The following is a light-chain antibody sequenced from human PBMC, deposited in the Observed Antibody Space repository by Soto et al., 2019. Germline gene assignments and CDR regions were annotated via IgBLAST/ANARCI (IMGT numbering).Light chain of an antibody. CDR3: SSYTSSRTYV. CDR2: DVS. J-gene: IGLJ1*01. V-gene: IGLV2-14*03. Sequence: QPVLTQPASVTGSPVHSIAISCTGTSSDVGAYNYVSWYQQHPGKAPKLMIYDVSNRPSGVSNRFSGSKSDNTASLAISGLQAEDEADYYCSSYTSSRTYVFGTGTKVNVL. CDR1: SSDVGAYNY.